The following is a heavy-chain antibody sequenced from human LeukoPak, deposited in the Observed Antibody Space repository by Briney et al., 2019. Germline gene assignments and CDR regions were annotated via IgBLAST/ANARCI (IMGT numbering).Heavy chain of an antibody. J-gene: IGHJ4*02. CDR1: GYTFTTYG. D-gene: IGHD5-18*01. CDR2: ISAYNGNT. Sequence: ASVKVSCNASGYTFTTYGISWVRQAPGQRLEWMGWISAYNGNTNYAQKLQGRVTMTTDTSTSTAYMELRSLRSDDTAVYYCARSNAVSGYSYGSDYWGQGTLVTVSS. CDR3: ARSNAVSGYSYGSDY. V-gene: IGHV1-18*04.